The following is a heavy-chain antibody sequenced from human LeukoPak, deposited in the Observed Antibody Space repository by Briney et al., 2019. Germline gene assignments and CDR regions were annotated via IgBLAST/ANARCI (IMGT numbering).Heavy chain of an antibody. CDR1: GGTFIIYA. V-gene: IGHV1-69*06. CDR3: ARSSSSWYWFDP. Sequence: ASVTVSCTASGGTFIIYAISWVRQAPGQGLEWMGGIIPIFGTANYAQKFQGRVTITADKSTSTAYMELSSLRSEDTAVYYCARSSSSWYWFDPWGQGTLVTVPS. D-gene: IGHD6-13*01. CDR2: IIPIFGTA. J-gene: IGHJ5*02.